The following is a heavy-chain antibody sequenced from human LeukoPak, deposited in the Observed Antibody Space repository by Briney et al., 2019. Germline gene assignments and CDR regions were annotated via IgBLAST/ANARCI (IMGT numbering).Heavy chain of an antibody. D-gene: IGHD2-8*01. CDR3: GRDKTKWDY. V-gene: IGHV4-59*12. Sequence: PSETQSLTCTVSGGSISSYYWSWIRQPPGKGLEWIGYIYYSGSTNYNPSLKSRVTISIDTSKNQFSLKLSSVTAADTAVYYCGRDKTKWDYWGQGTLVTVSS. CDR2: IYYSGST. J-gene: IGHJ4*02. CDR1: GGSISSYY.